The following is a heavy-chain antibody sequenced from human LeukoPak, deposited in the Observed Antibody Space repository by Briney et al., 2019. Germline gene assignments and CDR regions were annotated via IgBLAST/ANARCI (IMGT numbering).Heavy chain of an antibody. CDR1: GGSISSGDYY. V-gene: IGHV4-30-4*08. CDR2: IYYSGST. Sequence: PSETLSLTCTVSGGSISSGDYYWSWIRQPPGKGLEWIGYIYYSGSTYYNPSLKSRVTISVDTSKNQFSLKLSSVTAADTAVYYCARNYYDTRGFYHVGGPDYWGQGTLVTVSS. J-gene: IGHJ4*02. CDR3: ARNYYDTRGFYHVGGPDY. D-gene: IGHD3-22*01.